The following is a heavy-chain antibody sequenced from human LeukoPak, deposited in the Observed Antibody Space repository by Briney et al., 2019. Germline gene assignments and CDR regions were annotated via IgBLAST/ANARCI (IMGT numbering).Heavy chain of an antibody. CDR1: DDSFSSHY. Sequence: PSETLSLTCAVSDDSFSSHYWTWIRQPPGKGLKGIGYISYIGSTNYNPSPKSRVTISIDTSRNQFSLRLSSVTAADTAVYYCARDLVTVTKGFDIWGQGTMVSVSS. CDR2: ISYIGST. D-gene: IGHD4-17*01. J-gene: IGHJ3*02. CDR3: ARDLVTVTKGFDI. V-gene: IGHV4-59*11.